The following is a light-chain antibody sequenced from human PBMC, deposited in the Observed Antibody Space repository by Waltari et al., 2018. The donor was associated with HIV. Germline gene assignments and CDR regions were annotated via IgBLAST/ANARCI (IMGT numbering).Light chain of an antibody. V-gene: IGLV1-47*01. Sequence: QSVLTQSPSASGTPGQRVTISCSGSSSNIGSNYVYWYQQLPGTAPKLLIYRNNQRPSGFPDRFSGSKSGTSADLAINGRLSEDEADYYCAAWDDSPYVFGTETKVTVL. CDR2: RNN. CDR3: AAWDDSPYV. CDR1: SSNIGSNY. J-gene: IGLJ1*01.